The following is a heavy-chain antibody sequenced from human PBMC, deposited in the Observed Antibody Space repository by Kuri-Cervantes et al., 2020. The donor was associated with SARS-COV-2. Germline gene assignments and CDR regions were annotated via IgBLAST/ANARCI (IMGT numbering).Heavy chain of an antibody. Sequence: GESLKISCAAFGFTFSSYAMSWVRQAPGKGLEWVSVIYSGGSSTYYADSVKGRFTISRDNSKNTLYLQMNSLRAEDTAVYYCASMVRGNYGMDVWGQGTTVTVSS. V-gene: IGHV3-23*03. CDR3: ASMVRGNYGMDV. CDR1: GFTFSSYA. D-gene: IGHD3-10*01. J-gene: IGHJ6*02. CDR2: IYSGGSST.